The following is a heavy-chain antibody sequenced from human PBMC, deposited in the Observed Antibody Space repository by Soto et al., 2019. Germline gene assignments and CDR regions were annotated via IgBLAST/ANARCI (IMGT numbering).Heavy chain of an antibody. CDR1: GGSISSGDYY. J-gene: IGHJ4*02. CDR2: IYYSGST. CDR3: ARDKSTLIPGGNLDY. V-gene: IGHV4-30-4*01. D-gene: IGHD3-22*01. Sequence: QVQLQESGPGLVKPSQTLSLTCTVSGGSISSGDYYWSWIRQPPGKGLAWIGYIYYSGSTYYNPSLKSRVTISVDTSKNQFSLNLSSVTAADTAVYYCARDKSTLIPGGNLDYWGQGTLVTVSS.